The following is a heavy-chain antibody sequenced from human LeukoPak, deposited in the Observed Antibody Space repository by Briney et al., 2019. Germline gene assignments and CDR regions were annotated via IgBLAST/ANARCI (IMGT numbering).Heavy chain of an antibody. CDR2: IYTSGGT. V-gene: IGHV4-4*07. D-gene: IGHD6-19*01. Sequence: TSETLSLTCTVSGGSISNYYWTGIRQPAGKGLEWIGRIYTSGGTNYNPSLKSRVTMSVDTSKNQFSLKLTSVTAADTAMYYCARAAQYSRGWYLFDYWGQGNLVTVSA. CDR3: ARAAQYSRGWYLFDY. J-gene: IGHJ4*02. CDR1: GGSISNYY.